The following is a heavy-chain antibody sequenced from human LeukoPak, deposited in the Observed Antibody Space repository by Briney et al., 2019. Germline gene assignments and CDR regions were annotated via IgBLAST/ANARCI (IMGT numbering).Heavy chain of an antibody. D-gene: IGHD3-3*01. CDR2: IYHSGST. CDR3: ARLNDFWEDY. CDR1: GYSISSGYY. V-gene: IGHV4-38-2*01. J-gene: IGHJ4*02. Sequence: SETLSLTCAVSGYSISSGYYWGWIRQPPGKGLEWIGSIYHSGSTYYNPSLKSRVTISVDTSKNQSSLKLSSVTAADTAVYYCARLNDFWEDYWGQGTLVTVSS.